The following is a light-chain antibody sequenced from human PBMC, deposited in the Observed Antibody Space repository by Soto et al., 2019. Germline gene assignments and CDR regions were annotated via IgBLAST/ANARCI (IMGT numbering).Light chain of an antibody. CDR2: KAS. V-gene: IGKV1-5*03. CDR1: QSISSW. CDR3: QQYNSCSQT. J-gene: IGKJ1*01. Sequence: DIQMTQCPSTLSASVGDRVTITCRASQSISSWVAWYEQKPGKAPKLLIYKASNLESGVPSRFSGSGSGTEFTLTISSLQPDDFATYYCQQYNSCSQTFGQGTKVEIK.